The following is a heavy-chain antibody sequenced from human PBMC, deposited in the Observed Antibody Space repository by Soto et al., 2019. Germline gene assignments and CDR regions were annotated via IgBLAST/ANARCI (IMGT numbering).Heavy chain of an antibody. V-gene: IGHV3-21*06. CDR3: ARESGDLTSNFDY. CDR2: ISSTTNYI. D-gene: IGHD3-10*01. CDR1: GFTFTRYS. J-gene: IGHJ4*02. Sequence: GGSLRLSCAASGFTFTRYSMNWVRQAPGKGLEWVSSISSTTNYIYYGDSMKGRFTISRDNAKNSLYLEMNSLRAEDTAVYYCARESGDLTSNFDYWGQGTLVTVSS.